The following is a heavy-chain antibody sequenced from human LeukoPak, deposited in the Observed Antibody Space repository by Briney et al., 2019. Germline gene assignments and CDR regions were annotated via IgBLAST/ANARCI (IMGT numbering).Heavy chain of an antibody. Sequence: PGGSLRLSCAASGFTFSSYWMSWVRQAPGKGLEWVANIKQDGSEKYYVDSVKGRFTISRDNSKRTLYLQMNSLRSEDTAVYYCAKEGLRFFDFWGQGTLVTVSS. CDR2: IKQDGSEK. CDR3: AKEGLRFFDF. V-gene: IGHV3-7*01. CDR1: GFTFSSYW. D-gene: IGHD5-12*01. J-gene: IGHJ4*02.